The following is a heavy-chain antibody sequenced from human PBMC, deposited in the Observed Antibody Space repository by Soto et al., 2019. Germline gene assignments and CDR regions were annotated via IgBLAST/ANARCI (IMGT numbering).Heavy chain of an antibody. D-gene: IGHD2-8*01. Sequence: ASVKVSCKASGYTFSKYGIGWVRQAPGQGLEYMGWISGYIDHTHYAQNLQGRVTLTTDRSTSTAYMELRSLRSDDTAVYFCAREGTSGHAFDIWGQGTMVTVSS. CDR1: GYTFSKYG. V-gene: IGHV1-18*01. CDR3: AREGTSGHAFDI. J-gene: IGHJ3*02. CDR2: ISGYIDHT.